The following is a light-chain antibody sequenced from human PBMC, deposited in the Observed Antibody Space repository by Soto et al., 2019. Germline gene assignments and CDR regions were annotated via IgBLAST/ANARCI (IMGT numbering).Light chain of an antibody. CDR2: GAS. CDR3: QQRRNWPRT. J-gene: IGKJ1*01. CDR1: QPVSDK. V-gene: IGKV3-11*01. Sequence: VVMTRSPANLSLSPLAVAAPAGLASQPVSDKLAWYQQKPGQAPRLLIYGASARALGIPARFSGSGSGTEFTLTISSLEPEDFAVYYCQQRRNWPRTFGQGTKVDI.